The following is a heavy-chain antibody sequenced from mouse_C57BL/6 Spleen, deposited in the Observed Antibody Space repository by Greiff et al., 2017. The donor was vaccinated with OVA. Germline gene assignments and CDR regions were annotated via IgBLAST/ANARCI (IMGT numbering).Heavy chain of an antibody. J-gene: IGHJ3*01. CDR3: ARPISTVVSPAWFAY. CDR2: IDPEDGET. Sequence: EVQVVESGAELVKPGASVKLSCTASGFNIKDYYMHWVKQRTEQGLEWIGRIDPEDGETKYAPKFQGKATITADTSSNTAYLQLSSLTSEDTAVYYCARPISTVVSPAWFAYWGQGTLVTVSA. D-gene: IGHD1-1*01. V-gene: IGHV14-2*01. CDR1: GFNIKDYY.